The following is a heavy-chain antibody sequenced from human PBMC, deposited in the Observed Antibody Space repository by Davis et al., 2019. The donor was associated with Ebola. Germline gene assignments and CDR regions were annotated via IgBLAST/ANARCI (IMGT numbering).Heavy chain of an antibody. CDR2: IYYSGST. Sequence: PSETLSLTCTVSGGSISSYYWSWIRQPPGKGLEWIGYIYYSGSTNYNPSLKSRVTISVDTSKNQFSLKLSSVTAADTAVYYCARAEGTTVVTPGEWYFDLWGRGTLVTVSS. CDR1: GGSISSYY. J-gene: IGHJ2*01. V-gene: IGHV4-59*01. CDR3: ARAEGTTVVTPGEWYFDL. D-gene: IGHD4-23*01.